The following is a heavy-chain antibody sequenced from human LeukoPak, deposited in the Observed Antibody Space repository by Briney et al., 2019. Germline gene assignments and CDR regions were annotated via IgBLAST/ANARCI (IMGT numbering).Heavy chain of an antibody. Sequence: GGSLRLSCAASGFTFSSYAMHWVRQAPGKGLEWVAVISYDGSNKYYADSVEGRFTISRDNSKNTLYLQMNSLRAEDTAVYYCARKTDCSSTSCYTGYYYYYGMDVWGQGTTVTVSS. D-gene: IGHD2-2*02. CDR3: ARKTDCSSTSCYTGYYYYYGMDV. V-gene: IGHV3-30-3*01. J-gene: IGHJ6*02. CDR2: ISYDGSNK. CDR1: GFTFSSYA.